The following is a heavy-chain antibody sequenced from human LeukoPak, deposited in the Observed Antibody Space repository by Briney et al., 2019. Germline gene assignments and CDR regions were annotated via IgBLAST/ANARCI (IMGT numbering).Heavy chain of an antibody. CDR3: ARANGDYSWSGGMDV. D-gene: IGHD4-17*01. CDR2: IIPIFGTA. J-gene: IGHJ6*02. CDR1: GGTFISYA. Sequence: SVKVSCKASGGTFISYAISWVRQAPGQGLEWMGGIIPIFGTANYAQKFQGRVTITADESTSTAYMELSSLRSEDTAVYYCARANGDYSWSGGMDVWGQGTTVTVS. V-gene: IGHV1-69*13.